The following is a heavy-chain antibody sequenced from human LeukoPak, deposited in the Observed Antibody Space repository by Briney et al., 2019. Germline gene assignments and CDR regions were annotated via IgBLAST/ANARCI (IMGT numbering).Heavy chain of an antibody. CDR1: GYTFTSYG. V-gene: IGHV1-18*04. CDR3: ARDRPRWGSGSYNGEI. J-gene: IGHJ4*02. CDR2: ISAYNGNT. D-gene: IGHD3-10*01. Sequence: VASVKVSCKASGYTFTSYGISWVRQAPGQGLEWMGWISAYNGNTNYAQKLQGRVTMTTDTSTSTAYMVLRSLRSDDTAVYYCARDRPRWGSGSYNGEIWGQGTLVTVSS.